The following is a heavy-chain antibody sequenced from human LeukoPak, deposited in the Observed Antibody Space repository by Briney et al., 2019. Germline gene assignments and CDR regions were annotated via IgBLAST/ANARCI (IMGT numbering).Heavy chain of an antibody. CDR1: GFAFSSDS. J-gene: IGHJ4*02. CDR2: ISSSSTYI. CDR3: ARDRNSGYSGYAFDC. Sequence: GGSLRLSCAASGFAFSSDSMNWVRQAPGKGLEWVSSISSSSTYIYYADSVKGRFTISRDNAKNSLYLQMNSLRAEDTAVYYCARDRNSGYSGYAFDCWGQGTLVTVSS. V-gene: IGHV3-21*01. D-gene: IGHD5-12*01.